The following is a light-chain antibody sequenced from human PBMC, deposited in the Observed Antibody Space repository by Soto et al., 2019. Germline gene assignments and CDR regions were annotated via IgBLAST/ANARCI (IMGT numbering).Light chain of an antibody. CDR1: QSVSNN. J-gene: IGKJ4*01. Sequence: EIVMTQSPATLSVSPGERATLSCRASQSVSNNLAWYQQKPGQAHRLLIYGASTRATGIPARFSGSGSGTEFTLTISSLQSEDFAVYYCQQYNNWPPRVTFGGGTKVEIK. V-gene: IGKV3-15*01. CDR3: QQYNNWPPRVT. CDR2: GAS.